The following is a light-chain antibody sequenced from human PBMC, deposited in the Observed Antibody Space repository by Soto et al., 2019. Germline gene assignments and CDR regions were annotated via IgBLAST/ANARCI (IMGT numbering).Light chain of an antibody. CDR1: QSVIRY. J-gene: IGKJ4*01. V-gene: IGKV3-11*01. CDR2: DTS. CDR3: QQRSDWPLT. Sequence: EIVLTQSPATLSLSPGERATLSCRASQSVIRYLAWYQQKRGQPPRLLIYDTSNRATGIPARFSGSGSGTDFTLTISRLEPEDFAVYYCQQRSDWPLTFGGGTKLEIK.